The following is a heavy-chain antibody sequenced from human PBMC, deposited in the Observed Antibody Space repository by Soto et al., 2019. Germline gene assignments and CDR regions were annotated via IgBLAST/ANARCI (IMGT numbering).Heavy chain of an antibody. J-gene: IGHJ4*02. D-gene: IGHD6-13*01. CDR2: IIPYYNTL. CDR3: ASGASRWYPYCFDS. Sequence: QAQVVQSGAEVRKPGSSVKLSCKASEGTFNSYAIAWVRHAPGQGLEWMGGIIPYYNTLNYAQKFQDRVTITADDSTNTVYMELSSLRSDDTAVYFCASGASRWYPYCFDSWAQGTLVTVSS. CDR1: EGTFNSYA. V-gene: IGHV1-69*01.